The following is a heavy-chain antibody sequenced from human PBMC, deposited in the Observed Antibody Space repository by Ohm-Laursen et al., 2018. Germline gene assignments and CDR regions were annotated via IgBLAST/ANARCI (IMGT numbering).Heavy chain of an antibody. CDR1: GFIFSDYW. V-gene: IGHV3-15*01. Sequence: SLRLSCTASGFIFSDYWMTWVRQAPGKGLEWVGLIKRSSEGSTTHYAAPVKGRFAISRDDSENTLHLQIDSLKTEDTAIYYCTTHYKFWGQGTLVTVSA. D-gene: IGHD4-11*01. J-gene: IGHJ1*01. CDR2: IKRSSEGSTT. CDR3: TTHYKF.